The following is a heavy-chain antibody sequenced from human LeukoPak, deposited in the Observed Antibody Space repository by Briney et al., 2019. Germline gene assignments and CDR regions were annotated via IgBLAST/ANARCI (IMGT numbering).Heavy chain of an antibody. CDR1: GFTFSSYS. D-gene: IGHD3-22*01. Sequence: GGSLRLSCAASGFTFSSYSMSWVRQAPGKGLEWVSAISGSSGNTYYADSVKGRFTISRDNSKNTLYVQMNSLRAEDTAVYYCAKDPPYYYDSSGYGGGAFDIWGQGTMVTVSS. CDR2: ISGSSGNT. V-gene: IGHV3-23*01. J-gene: IGHJ3*02. CDR3: AKDPPYYYDSSGYGGGAFDI.